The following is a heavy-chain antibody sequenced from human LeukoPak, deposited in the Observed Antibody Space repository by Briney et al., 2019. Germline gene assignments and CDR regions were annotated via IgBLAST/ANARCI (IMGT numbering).Heavy chain of an antibody. CDR3: AKDQAVAGTLFDY. CDR2: IRYDGSNK. D-gene: IGHD6-19*01. V-gene: IGHV3-30*02. J-gene: IGHJ4*02. CDR1: GFTFSSYG. Sequence: GGSLRLSCAASGFTFSSYGMHWVRQAPGKGLEWVAFIRYDGSNKYYADSVKGRFTISRDNSKNTLYLQMNSLRAEDTAVYYCAKDQAVAGTLFDYWGQGTLVTVSS.